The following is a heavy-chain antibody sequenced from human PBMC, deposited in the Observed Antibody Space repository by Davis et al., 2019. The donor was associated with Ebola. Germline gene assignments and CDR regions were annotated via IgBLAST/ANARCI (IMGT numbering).Heavy chain of an antibody. D-gene: IGHD6-6*01. V-gene: IGHV2-70*04. J-gene: IGHJ6*02. CDR1: GFSLSTSGMR. CDR3: ARGLYSSWIDLDV. CDR2: TDLDDDK. Sequence: SGPTLVKPTQTLTLTCTFSGFSLSTSGMRVSWIRQPPGKALEWLARTDLDDDKFYSTSLKTRLTISKDTSNNQVVLTMTNMDPVDTATYYCARGLYSSWIDLDVWGQGTTVTVSS.